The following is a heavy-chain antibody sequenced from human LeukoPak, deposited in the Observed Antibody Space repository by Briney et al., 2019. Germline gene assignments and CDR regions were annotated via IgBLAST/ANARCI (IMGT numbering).Heavy chain of an antibody. V-gene: IGHV4-38-2*02. CDR1: GGSISSDYY. Sequence: SETLSLTCTVSGGSISSDYYWGWIRQPPGKGLEWIGNVYRTGSTYYNPSLTSRVIMSIDTSKNQFSLKLSSVTAADTAVYYCARGRGSSSPDYWGQGTLVTVSS. CDR3: ARGRGSSSPDY. D-gene: IGHD6-6*01. CDR2: VYRTGST. J-gene: IGHJ4*02.